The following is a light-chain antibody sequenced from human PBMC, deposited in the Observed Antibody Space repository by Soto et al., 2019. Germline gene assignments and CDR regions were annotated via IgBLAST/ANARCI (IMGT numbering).Light chain of an antibody. Sequence: EIVMAQSPATLSVSPGERATLSCRSSQSVSSSYLAWYQQKPGQAPRLLIYGASSRATGIPARFSGSGSGTEFTLTISSLQSEDFAVYFCQQYADWPKTFGQGTKVDI. V-gene: IGKV3D-15*01. CDR2: GAS. CDR1: QSVSSSY. CDR3: QQYADWPKT. J-gene: IGKJ1*01.